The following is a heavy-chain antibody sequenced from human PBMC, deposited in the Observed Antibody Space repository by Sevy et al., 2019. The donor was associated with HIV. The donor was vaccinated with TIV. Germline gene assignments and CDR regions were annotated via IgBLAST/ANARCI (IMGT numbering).Heavy chain of an antibody. V-gene: IGHV3-23*01. CDR3: ANRAGPIFDN. CDR1: GFTFSNYY. Sequence: GGSLRLSCVVSGFTFSNYYMSWVRQAPGKGLEWVSVISDSGGYTSYTDSVTGRFTISRDNSKNTLYLQMNSLRVEDTAIYYCANRAGPIFDNWGQGTLVTVSS. D-gene: IGHD6-19*01. J-gene: IGHJ4*02. CDR2: ISDSGGYT.